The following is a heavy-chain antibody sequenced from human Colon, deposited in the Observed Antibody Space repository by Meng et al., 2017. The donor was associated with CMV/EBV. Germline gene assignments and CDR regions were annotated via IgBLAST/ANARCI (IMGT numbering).Heavy chain of an antibody. Sequence: SGLTLSSDAISGVRQAAGKGLEWVSTLSGDGGGSYYTDSVKGRFTISRDNSKNTLYLQMNSLRVEDTAVYYCAKVQAVGGTQTFDYWGQGTLVTVSS. CDR1: GLTLSSDA. CDR2: LSGDGGGS. V-gene: IGHV3-23*01. CDR3: AKVQAVGGTQTFDY. D-gene: IGHD6-19*01. J-gene: IGHJ4*02.